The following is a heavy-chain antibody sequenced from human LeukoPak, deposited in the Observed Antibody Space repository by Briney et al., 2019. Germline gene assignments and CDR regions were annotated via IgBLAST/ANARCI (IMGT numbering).Heavy chain of an antibody. CDR3: ARVRVLRYFDWLDYFDY. Sequence: GGSLRLSCAASGFTLSSYWMSWVRQAPGKGLEWVANIKQDGSEKYYVDSVKGRFTISRDNAKNSLYLQMNSLRAEDTAVYYCARVRVLRYFDWLDYFDYWGQGTLVTVSS. D-gene: IGHD3-9*01. J-gene: IGHJ4*02. V-gene: IGHV3-7*01. CDR1: GFTLSSYW. CDR2: IKQDGSEK.